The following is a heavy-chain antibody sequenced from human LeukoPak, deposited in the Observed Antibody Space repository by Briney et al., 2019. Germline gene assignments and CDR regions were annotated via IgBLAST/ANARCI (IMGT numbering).Heavy chain of an antibody. D-gene: IGHD6-13*01. J-gene: IGHJ4*02. CDR1: VDSLSTTSYY. CDR2: IYYSGGT. V-gene: IGHV4-39*01. Sequence: SETLSLTCTLSVDSLSTTSYYSGWIRQPPGKGLEWIGSIYYSGGTYYNPSLKSRVTISVDMSKNQFSLKLSSVTAADTAVYYCARHSLGSSSFKFHYWGQGSLVTVSS. CDR3: ARHSLGSSSFKFHY.